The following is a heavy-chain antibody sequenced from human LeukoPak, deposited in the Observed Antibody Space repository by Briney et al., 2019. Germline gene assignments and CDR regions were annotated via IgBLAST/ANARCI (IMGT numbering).Heavy chain of an antibody. CDR3: ARGYSSSSGRPDY. J-gene: IGHJ4*02. CDR1: GGSISSYY. V-gene: IGHV4-59*08. D-gene: IGHD6-6*01. Sequence: SETLSLTCTVSGGSISSYYWSWIRQPPGKGLEWIGYIYFSESNNYNPSFKSQVTISVNMARKQFFLKLTAVTSTATPGYTCARGYSSSSGRPDYWGQGTLVTVSS. CDR2: IYFSESN.